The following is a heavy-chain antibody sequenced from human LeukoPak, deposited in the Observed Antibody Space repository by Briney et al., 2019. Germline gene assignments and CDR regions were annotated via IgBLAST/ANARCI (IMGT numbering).Heavy chain of an antibody. J-gene: IGHJ4*02. CDR2: IYTSGST. CDR1: GGSISSGSYN. CDR3: ARAVDTAMVEFDY. D-gene: IGHD5-18*01. Sequence: SETLSLTCTVSGGSISSGSYNWSWIRQPAGKGLEWIGRIYTSGSTNYNPSLKSRVTISVDTSKNQFSLKLSSVTAADTAVYYCARAVDTAMVEFDYWGQGTLVTVSS. V-gene: IGHV4-61*02.